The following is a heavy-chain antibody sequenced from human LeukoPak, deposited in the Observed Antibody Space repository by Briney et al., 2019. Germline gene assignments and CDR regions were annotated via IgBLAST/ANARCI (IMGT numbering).Heavy chain of an antibody. CDR1: GFTFSRYW. CDR2: IKEDGSAK. J-gene: IGHJ4*02. V-gene: IGHV3-7*04. D-gene: IGHD5-12*01. CDR3: ARDSPGYGGYSY. Sequence: GGSLRLSCTASGFTFSRYWMTWVRQAPGKVLEGVANIKEDGSAKYYVDSMKGRFTISRDNAKNSLYLQINSLRAEDTAVYYCARDSPGYGGYSYWGQGTLVTVSS.